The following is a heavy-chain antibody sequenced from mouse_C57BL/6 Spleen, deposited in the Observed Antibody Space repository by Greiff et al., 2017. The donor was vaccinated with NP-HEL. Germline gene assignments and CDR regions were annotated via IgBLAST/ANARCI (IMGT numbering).Heavy chain of an antibody. Sequence: VQLQQPGAELVMPGASVKLSCKASGYTFTSYWMHWVKQRPGQGLEWIGEIDPSDSYTNYNQKFKSKSTLTVDKSSSTAYMQLSSLTSEDSAVYYCARWGRGYYAMDYWGQGTSVTVSS. J-gene: IGHJ4*01. D-gene: IGHD3-3*01. CDR2: IDPSDSYT. V-gene: IGHV1-69*01. CDR1: GYTFTSYW. CDR3: ARWGRGYYAMDY.